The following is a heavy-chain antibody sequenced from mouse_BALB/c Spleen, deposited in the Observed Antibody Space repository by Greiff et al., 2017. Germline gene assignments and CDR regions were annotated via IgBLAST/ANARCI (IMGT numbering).Heavy chain of an antibody. CDR3: ARRGGDYDPWFAY. CDR1: GFTFSSYG. D-gene: IGHD2-4*01. CDR2: ISSGGSYT. Sequence: EVHLVESGGDLVKPGGSLKLSCAASGFTFSSYGMSWVRQTPDKRLEWVATISSGGSYTYYPDSVKGRFTISRDNAKNTLYLQMSSLKSEDTAMYYCARRGGDYDPWFAYWGEGTLVTVSA. J-gene: IGHJ3*01. V-gene: IGHV5-6*01.